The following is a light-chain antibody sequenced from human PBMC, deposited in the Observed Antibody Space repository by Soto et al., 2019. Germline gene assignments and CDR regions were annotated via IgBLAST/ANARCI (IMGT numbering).Light chain of an antibody. V-gene: IGKV3-20*01. CDR3: QQYGSSPYT. CDR2: GAS. CDR1: ETVTNSY. Sequence: EVVLTQSPRTLSLSPGERATLSCRASETVTNSYLAWYQQNPGQAPRLVIYGASTRATGIPDRFGGSGSGTDFTLTISRLEPEDFAVYYCQQYGSSPYTFGQGTKLEIK. J-gene: IGKJ2*01.